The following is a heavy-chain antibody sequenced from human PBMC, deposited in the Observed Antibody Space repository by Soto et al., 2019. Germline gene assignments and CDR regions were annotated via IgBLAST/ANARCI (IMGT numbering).Heavy chain of an antibody. D-gene: IGHD6-19*01. V-gene: IGHV3-30*18. CDR1: GFTFSSYG. CDR2: ISYDGSNK. J-gene: IGHJ4*02. Sequence: GGSLRLFCAASGFTFSSYGMHWVRQAPGKGLEWVAVISYDGSNKYYADSVKGRFTISRDNSKNTLYLQMNSLRAEDTAVYYCAKAGQYSSGWYTGDFDYWGQGTLVTVSS. CDR3: AKAGQYSSGWYTGDFDY.